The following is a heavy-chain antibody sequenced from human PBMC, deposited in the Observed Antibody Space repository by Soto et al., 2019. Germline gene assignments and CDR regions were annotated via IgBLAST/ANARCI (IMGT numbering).Heavy chain of an antibody. Sequence: GGSLRLSCAASGFTFSSYAMNWVRQAPGKGLEWVSAISGSGGSTFYADSVKGRFTISRDNSKNTLYLQMNGLRADDTAAYYCAKATSNFDSWGQGTLVTAPQ. J-gene: IGHJ4*02. CDR2: ISGSGGST. D-gene: IGHD2-2*01. CDR3: AKATSNFDS. CDR1: GFTFSSYA. V-gene: IGHV3-23*01.